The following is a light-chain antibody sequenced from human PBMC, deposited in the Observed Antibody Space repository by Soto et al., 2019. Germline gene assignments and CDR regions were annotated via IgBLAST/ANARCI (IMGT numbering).Light chain of an antibody. J-gene: IGKJ4*01. CDR3: QQRISSPLT. CDR1: QSVNGL. Sequence: EIMLKQSPATLSLSPGERATLSCRASQSVNGLLGWYQQKPGQAPRLLIYDASKRATGIPARFSGSGFETDFTLTISSLEPEDFAVYYCQQRISSPLTLGGGTKVDIK. V-gene: IGKV3-11*01. CDR2: DAS.